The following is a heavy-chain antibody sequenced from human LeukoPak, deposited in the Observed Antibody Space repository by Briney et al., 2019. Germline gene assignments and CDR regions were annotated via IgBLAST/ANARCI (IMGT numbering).Heavy chain of an antibody. J-gene: IGHJ6*03. V-gene: IGHV4-59*01. D-gene: IGHD2-15*01. Sequence: PSETLSLTCAVYGGSFSGYYWSWIRQPPGKGLEWIGYIYYSGSTNYNPSLKSRVTISVDTSKNQFSLKLSSVTAADTAVYYCARCAAPYYYYMDVWGKGTTVTISS. CDR1: GGSFSGYY. CDR3: ARCAAPYYYYMDV. CDR2: IYYSGST.